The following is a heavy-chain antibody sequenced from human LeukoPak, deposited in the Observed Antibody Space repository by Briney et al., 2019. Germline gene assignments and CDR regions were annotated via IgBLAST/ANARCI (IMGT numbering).Heavy chain of an antibody. D-gene: IGHD6-13*01. Sequence: PGGSLRLSCAASGFTFSGSAMHWVRQASGKGLEWVGRIRSKANSYATAYAASVKGRFTISRDDSKNTAYLQMNSLKTEDTAVYYCTRWDYHAAGNDYWGQGTLVTVSS. CDR2: IRSKANSYAT. CDR3: TRWDYHAAGNDY. J-gene: IGHJ4*02. V-gene: IGHV3-73*01. CDR1: GFTFSGSA.